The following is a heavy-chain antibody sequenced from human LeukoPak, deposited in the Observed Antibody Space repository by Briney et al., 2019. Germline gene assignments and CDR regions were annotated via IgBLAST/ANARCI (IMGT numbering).Heavy chain of an antibody. J-gene: IGHJ4*02. CDR1: GFTFSNYA. CDR3: AKGTTLTTGYYFDY. V-gene: IGHV3-23*01. D-gene: IGHD4-11*01. Sequence: GESLRLSCAASGFTFSNYAMSWVRQAPGKGLEWVSAISGSGGSTYYADSVKGRFTISRDNSKNTLYLQMSSLRAEDTAVYYCAKGTTLTTGYYFDYWGQGTLVTVSS. CDR2: ISGSGGST.